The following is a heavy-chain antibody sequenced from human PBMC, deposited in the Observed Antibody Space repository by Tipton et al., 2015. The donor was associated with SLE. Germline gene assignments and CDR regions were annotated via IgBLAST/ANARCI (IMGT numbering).Heavy chain of an antibody. D-gene: IGHD1/OR15-1a*01. CDR2: ISYDGSNK. CDR3: ARGRYRSGTGKFDY. CDR1: GFTFSSYA. V-gene: IGHV3-30*04. J-gene: IGHJ4*02. Sequence: RSLRLSCAASGFTFSSYAMHWVRQAPGKGLEWVAVISYDGSNKYYADSVKGRFTISRDNSKNTLYLQMNSLRAEDTAVYYCARGRYRSGTGKFDYWGQGTLVTVSS.